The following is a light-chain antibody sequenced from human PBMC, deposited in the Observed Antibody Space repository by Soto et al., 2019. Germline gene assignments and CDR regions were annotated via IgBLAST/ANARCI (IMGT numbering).Light chain of an antibody. CDR2: DAS. V-gene: IGKV1-5*01. Sequence: GDRVTITCRASQSISTWLAWYQQKPGKAPKLLIYDASSLESGVPSRFSGSGSGTEFTLTISSLQPGDFATYYCQQYRTFGQGTKVDIK. CDR3: QQYRT. CDR1: QSISTW. J-gene: IGKJ1*01.